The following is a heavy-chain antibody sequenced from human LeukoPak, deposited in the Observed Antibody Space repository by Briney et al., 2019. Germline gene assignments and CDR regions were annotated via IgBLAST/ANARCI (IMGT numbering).Heavy chain of an antibody. CDR2: IYHSGST. Sequence: SETLSLTCAVSGYSISSGYYWGWIRQPPGKGLEWIGNIYHSGSTYYNPSLKSRVTISVDSSKYHFSLKLSSVPAADTAVYYCARDLTYGGNSPRFDYWGQGTLVTVSS. CDR1: GYSISSGYY. D-gene: IGHD4-23*01. J-gene: IGHJ4*02. V-gene: IGHV4-38-2*02. CDR3: ARDLTYGGNSPRFDY.